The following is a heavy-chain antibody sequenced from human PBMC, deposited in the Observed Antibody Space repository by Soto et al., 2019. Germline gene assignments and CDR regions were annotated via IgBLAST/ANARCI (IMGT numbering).Heavy chain of an antibody. D-gene: IGHD2-8*01. CDR1: GGSISSSSYY. J-gene: IGHJ5*02. Sequence: QLQLQESGPGLVKPSETLSLTCTVSGGSISSSSYYWGWIRQPQGKGLEWIGSIYYSGSTYYNRSLKSRVTISVDTSKNQFSLKLSSVTAADTAVYYCARHPQDIVLRVDPWGQGTLVTVSS. CDR2: IYYSGST. V-gene: IGHV4-39*01. CDR3: ARHPQDIVLRVDP.